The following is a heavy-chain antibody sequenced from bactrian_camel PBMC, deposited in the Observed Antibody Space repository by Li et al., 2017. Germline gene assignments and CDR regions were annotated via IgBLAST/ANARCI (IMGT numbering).Heavy chain of an antibody. CDR3: ATGIWTMFP. CDR1: GFTFSAYR. D-gene: IGHD4*01. J-gene: IGHJ6*01. CDR2: IESHGRTT. V-gene: IGHV3S6*01. Sequence: HVQLVESGGGLVQPGGSLRLSCAASGFTFSAYRMYWVRQAPGKGLEWVFGIESHGRTTYYADSVKARFTISRDNTRNTVYLQMNSLKSEDTALYYCATGIWTMFPWGQGTQVTVS.